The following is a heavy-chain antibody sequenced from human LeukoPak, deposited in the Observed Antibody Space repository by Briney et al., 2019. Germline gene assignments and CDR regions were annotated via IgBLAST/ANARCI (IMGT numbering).Heavy chain of an antibody. D-gene: IGHD3-10*01. J-gene: IGHJ4*02. CDR3: TRRDVNMGSIAY. CDR2: ISSSGSTI. V-gene: IGHV3-48*03. Sequence: GGSLRLSCAASGFTFSSYEMNWVRQAPGKGLEWVSYISSSGSTIYYADSVKGRFTISRDNAKNSLYLQMNSLRAEDTAVYYCTRRDVNMGSIAYWGQGTLVTVSS. CDR1: GFTFSSYE.